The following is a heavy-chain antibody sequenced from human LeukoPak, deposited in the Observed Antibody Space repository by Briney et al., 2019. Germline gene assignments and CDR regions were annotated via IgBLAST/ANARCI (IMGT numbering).Heavy chain of an antibody. V-gene: IGHV6-1*01. CDR2: TYYRSKWYN. J-gene: IGHJ6*03. CDR3: ARAYSSHYSSSSIYYSYYMDV. D-gene: IGHD6-13*01. CDR1: GDSLSSNSAT. Sequence: SQTLSLTCAISGDSLSSNSATWNWIRQSPSRGLEWLGRTYYRSKWYNDYAVSVKSRITINPDPSNNQFSLQLNSVTPEDTAVYSCARAYSSHYSSSSIYYSYYMDVWGKGTTVTVSS.